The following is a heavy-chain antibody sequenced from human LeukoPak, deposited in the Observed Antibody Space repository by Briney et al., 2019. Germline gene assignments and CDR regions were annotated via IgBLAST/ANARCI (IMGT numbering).Heavy chain of an antibody. CDR3: ARRNGPNYYDSSGYLSKRNWFDP. Sequence: SETLSPTCAVYGGSFSGYYWSWVRQPPGKGLEWIGVINHGGGTNYNPSLKGGATISVDTSKNQLSLMLSSVTAADTAVYYCARRNGPNYYDSSGYLSKRNWFDPWGQGTLVTVSS. CDR2: INHGGGT. V-gene: IGHV4-34*01. J-gene: IGHJ5*02. D-gene: IGHD3-22*01. CDR1: GGSFSGYY.